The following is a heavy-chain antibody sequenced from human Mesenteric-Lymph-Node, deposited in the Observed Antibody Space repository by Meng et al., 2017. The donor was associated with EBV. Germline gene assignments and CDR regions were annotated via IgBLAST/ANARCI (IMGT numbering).Heavy chain of an antibody. D-gene: IGHD5-12*01. Sequence: VQRVQSGAAEKRPGASVKVSCKASGYTFITYGIIWVRQAPGQGLEWMGWISTYNDNTKYAQKFQGRVTLTTNTSTTTAYMELTTLTYDDTAVYYCARDLGYSGYDWGYWGQGTLVTVSS. J-gene: IGHJ4*02. CDR2: ISTYNDNT. CDR3: ARDLGYSGYDWGY. V-gene: IGHV1-18*01. CDR1: GYTFITYG.